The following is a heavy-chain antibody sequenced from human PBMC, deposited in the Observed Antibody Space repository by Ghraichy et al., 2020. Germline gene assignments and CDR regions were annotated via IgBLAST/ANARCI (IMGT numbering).Heavy chain of an antibody. CDR3: ASHHYYASGSPLFDY. CDR1: GFTFSNYW. Sequence: GESLNISCAASGFTFSNYWMTWVRQAPGKGLEWVANIKEDGSEKFYVDSVKGRFTISRDNAKNSLYLQMSSLRAEDTAVYYCASHHYYASGSPLFDYWGQGTLVTVSS. J-gene: IGHJ4*02. D-gene: IGHD3-10*01. CDR2: IKEDGSEK. V-gene: IGHV3-7*02.